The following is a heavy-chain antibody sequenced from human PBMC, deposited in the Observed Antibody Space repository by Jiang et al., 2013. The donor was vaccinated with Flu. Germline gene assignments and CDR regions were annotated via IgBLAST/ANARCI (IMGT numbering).Heavy chain of an antibody. CDR1: GGSISSYY. CDR2: IYYSGST. CDR3: ARHDPNSYGNGYFDY. J-gene: IGHJ4*02. Sequence: GSGLVKPSETLSLTCTVSGGSISSYYWSWIRQPPGKGLEWIGYIYYSGSTNYNPSLKSRVTISVDTSKNQFSLKLSSVTAADTAVYYCARHDPNSYGNGYFDYWGQGTLGHRLL. V-gene: IGHV4-59*08. D-gene: IGHD5-18*01.